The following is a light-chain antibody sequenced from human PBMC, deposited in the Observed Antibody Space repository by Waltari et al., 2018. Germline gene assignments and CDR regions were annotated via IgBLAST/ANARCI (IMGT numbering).Light chain of an antibody. CDR1: NIGSES. Sequence: SYVLTQPPSVSVAPGQTASIACGGDNIGSESVPWYQQKPGQAPVMVLFDGSDRPLGIPDRISCSKSGNTATLTISGIEAGDEAAYYCQVWDPSTDHVLFGGGTKLTVL. V-gene: IGLV3-21*02. CDR2: DGS. J-gene: IGLJ2*01. CDR3: QVWDPSTDHVL.